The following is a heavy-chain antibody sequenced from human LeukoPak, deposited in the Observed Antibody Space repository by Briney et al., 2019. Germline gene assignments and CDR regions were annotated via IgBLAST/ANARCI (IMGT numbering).Heavy chain of an antibody. D-gene: IGHD2-21*02. Sequence: GGSLRLSCAASGFTVSSNEMSWVRQAPGKGLEWVSSISGGSTYYADSRKGRFTISRDNSKNTLHLQMNSLRAEDTAVYYCARVAYCAGDCHHMDSWGQGTLITVSS. CDR2: ISGGST. CDR3: ARVAYCAGDCHHMDS. V-gene: IGHV3-38-3*01. J-gene: IGHJ4*02. CDR1: GFTVSSNE.